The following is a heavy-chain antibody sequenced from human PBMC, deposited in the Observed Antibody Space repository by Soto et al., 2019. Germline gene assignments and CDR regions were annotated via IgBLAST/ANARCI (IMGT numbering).Heavy chain of an antibody. CDR2: VSGSSSYI. Sequence: GGSLRLSCEGSGFNFRDFNMIWVRQAPGKGLEWVSSVSGSSSYIYYADSVKGRFTVSRDNANNLVFLQMNGLRPVDTAMYYCARDLRGHYGPWGQGTMVTVSS. D-gene: IGHD4-17*01. V-gene: IGHV3-21*06. CDR3: ARDLRGHYGP. CDR1: GFNFRDFN. J-gene: IGHJ3*01.